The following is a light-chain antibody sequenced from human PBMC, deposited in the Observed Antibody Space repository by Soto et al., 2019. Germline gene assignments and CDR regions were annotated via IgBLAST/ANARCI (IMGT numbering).Light chain of an antibody. V-gene: IGKV3D-7*01. Sequence: EIVMTQSPATVSLSPGERVTLSCRAGESVSGSYLSWYQQRPGQAPRLLIYGASTRATGIPARFSGSGSGTDFTLIISSLQPEDFAVYYCQQDYDLPITFGQGTRLEIK. J-gene: IGKJ5*01. CDR3: QQDYDLPIT. CDR2: GAS. CDR1: ESVSGSY.